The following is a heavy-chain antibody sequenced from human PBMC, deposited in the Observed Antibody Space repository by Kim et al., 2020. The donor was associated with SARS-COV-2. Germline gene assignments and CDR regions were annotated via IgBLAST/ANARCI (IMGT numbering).Heavy chain of an antibody. Sequence: YNPSLKSRVTISVDTSKNQSSRKLSSVAAADTAVYYCARVYGDYVGYFDYWGQGTLLPVSS. V-gene: IGHV4-59*01. CDR3: ARVYGDYVGYFDY. D-gene: IGHD4-17*01. J-gene: IGHJ4*02.